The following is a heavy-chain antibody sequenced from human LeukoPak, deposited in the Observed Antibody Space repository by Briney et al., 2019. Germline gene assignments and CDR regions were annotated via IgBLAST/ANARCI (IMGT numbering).Heavy chain of an antibody. CDR2: ISAYNGNT. Sequence: ASVKVSCKASGYTFTSYGISWVRQAPGQGLEWMGWISAYNGNTNYAQKLQGRVTMTTDTSTSTAYMELRSLRSDDTAVYYCARDPEMATVSNWFDPWGQGTLVTVSS. CDR1: GYTFTSYG. V-gene: IGHV1-18*01. J-gene: IGHJ5*02. D-gene: IGHD5-24*01. CDR3: ARDPEMATVSNWFDP.